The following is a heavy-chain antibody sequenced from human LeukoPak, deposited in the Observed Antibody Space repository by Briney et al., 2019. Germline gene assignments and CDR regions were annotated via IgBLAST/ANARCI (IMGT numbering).Heavy chain of an antibody. CDR2: ISAYNGNT. Sequence: ASVTVSCTASGYTFTSYGISWVRQAPGQGLEWMGWISAYNGNTNYAQKFQGRVTITRDTSASTAYMELSSLRSEDTAVYYCASGWLVRGYYYGMDVWGQGTTVTVSS. V-gene: IGHV1-18*01. CDR3: ASGWLVRGYYYGMDV. CDR1: GYTFTSYG. J-gene: IGHJ6*02. D-gene: IGHD6-19*01.